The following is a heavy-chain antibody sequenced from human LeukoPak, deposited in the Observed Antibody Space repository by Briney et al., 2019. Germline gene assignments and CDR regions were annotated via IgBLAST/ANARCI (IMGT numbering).Heavy chain of an antibody. J-gene: IGHJ6*03. CDR1: GGSISSYY. D-gene: IGHD2-2*01. CDR2: IYYSGST. V-gene: IGHV4-59*01. CDR3: ARSSTYCSSTSCLVYYYYLDV. Sequence: PSETLSLTCGVSGGSISSYYWSWIRQPPGKGLEWIGYIYYSGSTNYNPSLKSRVTISVDTSKNQFSLILSSVTAADTAVYFCARSSTYCSSTSCLVYYYYLDVWGKGTTVTISS.